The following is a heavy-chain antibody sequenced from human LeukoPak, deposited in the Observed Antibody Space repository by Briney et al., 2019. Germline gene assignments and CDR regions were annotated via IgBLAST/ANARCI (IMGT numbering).Heavy chain of an antibody. CDR2: ISYDGSNK. V-gene: IGHV3-30*18. J-gene: IGHJ4*02. D-gene: IGHD6-19*01. CDR1: GFTFGDYG. Sequence: GGSLRLSCTASGFTFGDYGMSWVRQAPGKGLEWVAVISYDGSNKYYADSVKGRFTISRDNSKNTLYLQMNSLRAEDTAVYYCAKSSAVRGIAVEGYWGQGTLVTVSS. CDR3: AKSSAVRGIAVEGY.